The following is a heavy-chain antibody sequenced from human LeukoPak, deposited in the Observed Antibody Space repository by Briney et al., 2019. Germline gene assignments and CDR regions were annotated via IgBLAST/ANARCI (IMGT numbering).Heavy chain of an antibody. CDR3: VRGGYYGLGNAFRFDP. CDR2: IYYSGRT. D-gene: IGHD3-10*01. Sequence: SETLSLTSTVSGGSISSYYWSWIRQPPGKGLEWIGYIYYSGRTNYKPSLKSRVTISVETSKKQFSLMLSSVTAAPTTVLYIVRGGYYGLGNAFRFDPWGQGSLVTVSS. CDR1: GGSISSYY. V-gene: IGHV4-59*01. J-gene: IGHJ5*02.